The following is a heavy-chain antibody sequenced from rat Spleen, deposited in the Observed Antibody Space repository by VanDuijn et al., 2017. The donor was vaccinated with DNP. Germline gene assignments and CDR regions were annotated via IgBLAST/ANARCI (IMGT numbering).Heavy chain of an antibody. D-gene: IGHD1-2*01. J-gene: IGHJ3*01. V-gene: IGHV5S13*01. CDR3: ARHEDYSSYIYGFAY. CDR2: ISTGGGNT. Sequence: EVQLVESGGGLVQPGRSLTLSCAVSGFTFSNHGMAWVRQAPTKGLEWVASISTGGGNTYYRDSVKGRFTISRDDAKNTQYLQMDSLRSEDTATYYCARHEDYSSYIYGFAYWGQGTLVTVSS. CDR1: GFTFSNHG.